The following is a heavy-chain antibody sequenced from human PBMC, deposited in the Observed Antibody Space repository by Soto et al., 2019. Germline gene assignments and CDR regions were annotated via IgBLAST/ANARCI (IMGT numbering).Heavy chain of an antibody. Sequence: EVQLVESGGGLVQPGGSLRLSCAASGFTLSSYSMNWVRQAPGKGLEWVSYISSSSSTIYYADSVEGRFTISRDDAKNSLWLQMNSMGDEDTAVYYCARGGAYKIDYWGQGTLVTVSS. J-gene: IGHJ4*02. D-gene: IGHD1-20*01. V-gene: IGHV3-48*02. CDR2: ISSSSSTI. CDR3: ARGGAYKIDY. CDR1: GFTLSSYS.